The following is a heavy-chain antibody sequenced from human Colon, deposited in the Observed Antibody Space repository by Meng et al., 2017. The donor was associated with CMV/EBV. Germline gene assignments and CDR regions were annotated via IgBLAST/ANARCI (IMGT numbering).Heavy chain of an antibody. CDR1: GFTFINYD. V-gene: IGHV3-23*01. Sequence: GGSLRLSCTASGFTFINYDMTWVRQAPGKGLEWVSAISGSGHITVYVDSVKGRFTISRGNSKNTVYLQMDSLRADDTALYYCAKGPWTSSGYYGNDVWGQGTTVTVSS. CDR3: AKGPWTSSGYYGNDV. CDR2: ISGSGHIT. D-gene: IGHD3-22*01. J-gene: IGHJ6*02.